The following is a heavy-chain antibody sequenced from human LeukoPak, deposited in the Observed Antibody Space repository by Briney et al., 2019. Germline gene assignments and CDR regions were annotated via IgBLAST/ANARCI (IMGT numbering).Heavy chain of an antibody. D-gene: IGHD3-16*01. V-gene: IGHV4-59*08. CDR3: ARHLGGGIYFDY. CDR2: IYYSGTT. CDR1: GASITGHY. J-gene: IGHJ4*02. Sequence: PSETLSLTCTVSGASITGHYWSWIRQPPGKGLEWIGFIYYSGTTNYNPSLKSRVTISVDTSKNQFSLNLGSVTDADTAVYYCARHLGGGIYFDYWGQGTLVTVSS.